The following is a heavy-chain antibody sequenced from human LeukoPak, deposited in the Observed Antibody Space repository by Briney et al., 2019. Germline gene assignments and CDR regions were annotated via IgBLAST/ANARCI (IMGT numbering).Heavy chain of an antibody. CDR2: IYPGDSDT. CDR3: ARTPLPYCGGDCGYYFDY. CDR1: GYSFTSYW. D-gene: IGHD2-21*02. Sequence: GESLKIFCKGSGYSFTSYWIGWVRQMPGKGLGWMGIIYPGDSDTRYSPSFQGQVTISADKSISPAYLQWSSLKASDTAMCYCARTPLPYCGGDCGYYFDYWGQGTLVTVSS. J-gene: IGHJ4*02. V-gene: IGHV5-51*01.